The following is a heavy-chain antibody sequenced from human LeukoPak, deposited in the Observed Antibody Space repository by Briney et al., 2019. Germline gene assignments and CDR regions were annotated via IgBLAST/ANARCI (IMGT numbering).Heavy chain of an antibody. CDR2: ISAYNGNT. D-gene: IGHD3-22*01. J-gene: IGHJ6*02. CDR3: ARSGLTMMTRHYYYYGMDV. Sequence: PGASVKVSCKASGGTFSSYGISWVRQAPGQGLEWMGWISAYNGNTNYAQKLQGRVTMTTDTSTSTAYMELRSLRSDDTAVYYCARSGLTMMTRHYYYYGMDVWGQGTTVTVSS. CDR1: GGTFSSYG. V-gene: IGHV1-18*01.